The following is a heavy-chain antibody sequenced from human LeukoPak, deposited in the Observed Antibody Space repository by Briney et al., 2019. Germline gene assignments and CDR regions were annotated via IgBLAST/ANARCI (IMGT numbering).Heavy chain of an antibody. D-gene: IGHD4-17*01. CDR1: GGSISSGGYS. V-gene: IGHV4-30-2*01. CDR3: ARTTVPNRPFDY. Sequence: SETLSLTCAVSGGSISSGGYSWSWIRQPPGKGLEWIGYIYHSGSTYYNPSLKSRVTISVDTSKNQFSLKLSSVTAADTAVYYCARTTVPNRPFDYWGQGTLVTVSS. CDR2: IYHSGST. J-gene: IGHJ4*02.